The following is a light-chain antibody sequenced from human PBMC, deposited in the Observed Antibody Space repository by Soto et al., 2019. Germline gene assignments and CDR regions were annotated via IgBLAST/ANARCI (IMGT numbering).Light chain of an antibody. V-gene: IGKV3-15*01. Sequence: EIVMTQSPATLSVSPGERATFSCRASQSVSSNLAWYQQKPGQAPRLLIYGASIRATGIPARFSGSGSGTDFTLTINSLEPDDFAVYYCQQRDSWPITFGQGTRLEIK. CDR1: QSVSSN. J-gene: IGKJ5*01. CDR2: GAS. CDR3: QQRDSWPIT.